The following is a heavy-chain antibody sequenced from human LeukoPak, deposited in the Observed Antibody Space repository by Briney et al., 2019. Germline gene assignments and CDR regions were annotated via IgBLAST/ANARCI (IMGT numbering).Heavy chain of an antibody. V-gene: IGHV6-1*01. CDR3: ARDRKSSGSFADYYYGMDV. D-gene: IGHD6-19*01. J-gene: IGHJ6*02. CDR2: TYYRSKWYN. CDR1: GDIVSSKSAA. Sequence: SQTLSLTCAISGDIVSSKSAAWNWIRQSPSRGLEWLGRTYYRSKWYNDYAVSVKSRITINPDTSKNQFSLQLNSVTPEDTAVYYCARDRKSSGSFADYYYGMDVWGQGTTVTVSS.